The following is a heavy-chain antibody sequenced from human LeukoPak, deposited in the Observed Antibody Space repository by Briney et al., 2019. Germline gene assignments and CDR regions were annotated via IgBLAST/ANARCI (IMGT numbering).Heavy chain of an antibody. J-gene: IGHJ5*02. D-gene: IGHD4-11*01. CDR3: ARRDYSNYRNWFDP. CDR1: GYTFTSYD. Sequence: ASVKVSCKASGYTFTSYDINWVGQASGQGLEWMGWMNPNSGNTGYAQKFQVRVPMPRNTSISTAYMELSSLRSEDTAVYYCARRDYSNYRNWFDPWGQGTLVTVSS. V-gene: IGHV1-8*01. CDR2: MNPNSGNT.